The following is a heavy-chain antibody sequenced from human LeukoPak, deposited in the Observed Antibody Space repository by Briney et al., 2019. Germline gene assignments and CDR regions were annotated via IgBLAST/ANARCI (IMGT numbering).Heavy chain of an antibody. CDR1: GFTLSSYA. D-gene: IGHD3-10*01. J-gene: IGHJ4*02. V-gene: IGHV3-23*01. CDR2: ISVSGNT. Sequence: GGSLRLSCAASGFTLSSYAMSWVRQAPGKGLEWVSAISVSGNTYHADSVKGRFTISRDNAKNSLYLQMNSLRAEDTAVYYCARDGGQITMVRGVPGYWGQGTLVTVSS. CDR3: ARDGGQITMVRGVPGY.